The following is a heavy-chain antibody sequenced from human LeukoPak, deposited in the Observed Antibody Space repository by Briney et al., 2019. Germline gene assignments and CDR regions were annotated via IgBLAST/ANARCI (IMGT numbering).Heavy chain of an antibody. CDR1: GGTFSSYA. D-gene: IGHD3-9*01. CDR2: IIPIFGTA. CDR3: ARVPLVLRYFDWSTQPLDY. Sequence: GASVKVSCKASGGTFSSYAISWVRQAPGQGLEWMGGIIPIFGTANYALKFQGRVTITADESTSTAYMELSSLRSEDTAVYYCARVPLVLRYFDWSTQPLDYWGQGTLVTVSS. V-gene: IGHV1-69*13. J-gene: IGHJ4*02.